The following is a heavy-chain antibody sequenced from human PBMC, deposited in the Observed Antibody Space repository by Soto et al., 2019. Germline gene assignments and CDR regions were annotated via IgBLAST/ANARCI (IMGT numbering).Heavy chain of an antibody. V-gene: IGHV1-46*01. J-gene: IGHJ4*02. CDR1: GYSFTDFL. Sequence: WASVKVSCKASGYSFTDFLIHWVRQAPGQGLEWMGFIVPASGGAGYTEKFLGRITMTRDTSTTTVYMELSSLRFEDTAVYYCVREYSPGLFEYWGQGTLVTVSS. D-gene: IGHD5-12*01. CDR2: IVPASGGA. CDR3: VREYSPGLFEY.